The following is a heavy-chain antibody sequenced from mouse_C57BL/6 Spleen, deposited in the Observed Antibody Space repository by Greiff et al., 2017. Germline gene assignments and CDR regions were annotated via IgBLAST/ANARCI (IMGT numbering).Heavy chain of an antibody. CDR1: GYTFTSYW. D-gene: IGHD2-3*01. V-gene: IGHV1-53*01. CDR2: INPSNGGT. CDR3: ARFYDGYFLWMDY. J-gene: IGHJ4*01. Sequence: QVHVKQPGTELVKPGASVKLSCKASGYTFTSYWMHWVKQRPGQGLEWIGNINPSNGGTNYNEKFKSKATLTVDKSSSTAYMQLSSLTSEDSAVYYCARFYDGYFLWMDYWGQGTSVTVSS.